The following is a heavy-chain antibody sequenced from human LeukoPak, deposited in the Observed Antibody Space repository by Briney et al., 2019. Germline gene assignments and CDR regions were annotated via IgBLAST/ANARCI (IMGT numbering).Heavy chain of an antibody. CDR1: GYTFTDYD. CDR3: ARKALIGSGTLFDF. CDR2: IKPHSGGT. V-gene: IGHV1-2*02. D-gene: IGHD1-1*01. Sequence: ASVKVSCTASGYTFTDYDMHWVRQAPGQGLEWMGWIKPHSGGTNYAQTVQGRVTMSTDTSKSTAYLEVNCLRVDDTAVYYCARKALIGSGTLFDFWGQGILVTVSS. J-gene: IGHJ4*02.